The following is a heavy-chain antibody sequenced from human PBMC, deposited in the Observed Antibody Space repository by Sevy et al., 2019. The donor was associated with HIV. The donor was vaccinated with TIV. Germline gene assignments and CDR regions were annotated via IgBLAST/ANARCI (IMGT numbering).Heavy chain of an antibody. CDR2: ISYDGSDK. J-gene: IGHJ4*02. CDR1: GFTFSSFG. CDR3: AKDGPPYYTSGSYMYYFDY. V-gene: IGHV3-30*18. D-gene: IGHD3-10*01. Sequence: GGSLRLSCAASGFTFSSFGMHWVREVPGKGLEWVSFISYDGSDKRYVDSVKGRFTISRDSSKNTLYLQMNGLRGGDTAVYYCAKDGPPYYTSGSYMYYFDYWGQGALVTVSS.